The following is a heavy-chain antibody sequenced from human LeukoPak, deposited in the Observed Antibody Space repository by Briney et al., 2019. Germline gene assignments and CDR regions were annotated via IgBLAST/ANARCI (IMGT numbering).Heavy chain of an antibody. CDR1: GDSVSSNSAA. V-gene: IGHV6-1*01. Sequence: SQTLSLTCAISGDSVSSNSAAWNWIRQSPSRGLEWLGRTYYRSKWYNDYAVSVKSRITINPDTSKNQFSLQLNSVTPEDTAVYYCARDRPLVDIVGNYYYYGMDVWGQGTTVTVSS. D-gene: IGHD5-12*01. CDR3: ARDRPLVDIVGNYYYYGMDV. J-gene: IGHJ6*02. CDR2: TYYRSKWYN.